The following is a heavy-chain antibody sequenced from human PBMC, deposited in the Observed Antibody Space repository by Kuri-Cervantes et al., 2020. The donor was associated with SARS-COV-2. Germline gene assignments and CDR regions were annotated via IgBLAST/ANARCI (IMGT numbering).Heavy chain of an antibody. D-gene: IGHD6-13*01. V-gene: IGHV3-30-3*01. Sequence: GESLKISCAASGFTFSSYAMHWVRQAPGKGLEWVAVISHDGSNKYYADSVKGRFTISRGNSKNTLYLQMNSLRAEDTAVYYCARFLLAIEQQLGHFDYWGQGTLVTVSS. CDR1: GFTFSSYA. CDR3: ARFLLAIEQQLGHFDY. CDR2: ISHDGSNK. J-gene: IGHJ4*02.